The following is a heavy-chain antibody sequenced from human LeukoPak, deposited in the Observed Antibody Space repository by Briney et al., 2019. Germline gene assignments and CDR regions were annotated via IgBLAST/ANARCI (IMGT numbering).Heavy chain of an antibody. D-gene: IGHD5-12*01. CDR1: GYTFTGYY. J-gene: IGHJ5*02. V-gene: IGHV1-2*02. CDR2: INPNSGGT. CDR3: ARWHQTYSGYDPNWFDP. Sequence: ASVKVSCKASGYTFTGYYMHWVRQAPGQGLEWMGWINPNSGGTNYAQKFQGRVTMTRDTSISTAYMELSRLRSDDTAVYYCARWHQTYSGYDPNWFDPWGQGTLVTVSS.